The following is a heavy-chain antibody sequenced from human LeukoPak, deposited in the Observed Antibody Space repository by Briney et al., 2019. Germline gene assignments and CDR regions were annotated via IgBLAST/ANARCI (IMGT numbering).Heavy chain of an antibody. CDR3: AALYGSSYISFDY. CDR2: INSDGSST. CDR1: GFTFSSYW. V-gene: IGHV3-74*01. D-gene: IGHD2-8*01. J-gene: IGHJ4*02. Sequence: GGSLRLSCAASGFTFSSYWTHWVRQAPGKGLVWVSLINSDGSSTSYADSVKGRFTISRDNAKNTLYLQMNSLRAEDTAVYYCAALYGSSYISFDYWGQGTLVTVSS.